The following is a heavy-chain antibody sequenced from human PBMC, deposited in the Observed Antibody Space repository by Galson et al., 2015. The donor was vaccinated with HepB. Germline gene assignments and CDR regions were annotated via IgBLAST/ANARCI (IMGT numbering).Heavy chain of an antibody. CDR3: ARAGDYYGSETYYVFDY. Sequence: SETLSLTCTVSGGSISSYYWSWIRQSAGKGLEWIGHIYRSGSTNYNPSLKSRVTMSVDTSKNQFSLNLSSVTAADTAVYYCARAGDYYGSETYYVFDYWGQGTLVTVSS. D-gene: IGHD3-10*01. V-gene: IGHV4-4*07. CDR2: IYRSGST. CDR1: GGSISSYY. J-gene: IGHJ4*02.